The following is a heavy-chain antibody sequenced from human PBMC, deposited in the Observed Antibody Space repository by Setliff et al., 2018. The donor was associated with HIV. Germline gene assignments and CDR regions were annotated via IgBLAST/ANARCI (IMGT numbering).Heavy chain of an antibody. V-gene: IGHV3-53*03. J-gene: IGHJ4*02. CDR1: GGSISSS. CDR3: VRGMALDY. D-gene: IGHD2-8*01. CDR2: LTVGGGT. Sequence: ETLSLTCAVSGGSISSSNWWSWVRQPPGKGLEWVSTLTVGGGTVYADFMKGRITVARDTAKNSLFLQMNSLKAEDTAVYYCVRGMALDYWGRGTLVTVSS.